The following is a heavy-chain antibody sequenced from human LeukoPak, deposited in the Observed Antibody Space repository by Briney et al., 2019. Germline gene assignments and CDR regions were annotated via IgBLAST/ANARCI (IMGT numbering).Heavy chain of an antibody. CDR1: GGSISSYY. CDR3: ARANLYGDFDY. J-gene: IGHJ4*02. Sequence: SETLSLTCTVSGGSISSYYWSWIRQPPGKGLGWIGEINHSGSTNYNPSLKSRVTISVDTSKNQFSLKLSSVTAADTAVYYCARANLYGDFDYWGQGTLVTVSS. D-gene: IGHD4-17*01. CDR2: INHSGST. V-gene: IGHV4-34*01.